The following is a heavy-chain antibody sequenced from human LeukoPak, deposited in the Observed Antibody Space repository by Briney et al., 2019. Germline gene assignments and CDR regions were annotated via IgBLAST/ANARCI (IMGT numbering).Heavy chain of an antibody. J-gene: IGHJ4*02. D-gene: IGHD3-9*01. CDR2: ISSSSSYI. Sequence: GGSLRLSCAASGFTFSSYSMTWVRQAPGKGLEWVSSISSSSSYIYYADSVKGRFTISRDNAKNSLYLQMNSLRAEDTAVYYCARDLGAHSKRLRYFDWLLWNWGQGTLVTVSS. CDR3: ARDLGAHSKRLRYFDWLLWN. V-gene: IGHV3-21*01. CDR1: GFTFSSYS.